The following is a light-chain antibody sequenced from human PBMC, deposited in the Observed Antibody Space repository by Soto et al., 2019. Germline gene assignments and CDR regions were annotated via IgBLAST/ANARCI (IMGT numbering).Light chain of an antibody. V-gene: IGKV3-20*01. CDR1: QSVSSSY. CDR2: GAS. CDR3: QQYTTSPPAYT. J-gene: IGKJ2*01. Sequence: ESVLTQSPGTLSLSPGERATLSCRASQSVSSSYLAWYQQKPCQAPRLLIYGASSRATGVPDRFSGSGSETDLTLTISRLEPEDFAVYYCQQYTTSPPAYTFGQGTKLEIK.